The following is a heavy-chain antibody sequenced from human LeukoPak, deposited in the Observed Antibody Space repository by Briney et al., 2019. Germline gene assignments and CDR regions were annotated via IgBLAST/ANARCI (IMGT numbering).Heavy chain of an antibody. V-gene: IGHV4-61*02. Sequence: SETLSLTCTVSGGSISSGSYYWSWIRQPAGKGLEWIGRIYTSGSTNYNPSLKSRVTISVDTSKNQFSLKLSSVTAADTAVYYCARDGSRDGYIYRYYYYYMDVWGKGTTVTVSS. CDR3: ARDGSRDGYIYRYYYYYMDV. CDR1: GGSISSGSYY. J-gene: IGHJ6*03. CDR2: IYTSGST. D-gene: IGHD5-24*01.